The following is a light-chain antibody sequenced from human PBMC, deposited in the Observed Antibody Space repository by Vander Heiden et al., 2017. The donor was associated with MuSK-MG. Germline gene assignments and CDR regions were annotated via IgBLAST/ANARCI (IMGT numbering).Light chain of an antibody. CDR1: DDISNY. CDR2: DSY. CDR3: QQYDKFPRV. J-gene: IGKJ3*01. V-gene: IGKV1-33*01. Sequence: DIQMTQFPSSLPASVGDRVTITCQASDDISNYLNWYQQKPGKAPKLLIYDSYNLETGVPSRFSGTRSGTHFSLTISNLQPEDFATYYCQQYDKFPRVFGHGTKVDMK.